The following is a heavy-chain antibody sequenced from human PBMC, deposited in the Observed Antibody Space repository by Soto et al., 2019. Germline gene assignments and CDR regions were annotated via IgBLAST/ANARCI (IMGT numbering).Heavy chain of an antibody. CDR2: ISAYNGNT. J-gene: IGHJ4*02. CDR1: GYTFTSYC. V-gene: IGHV1-18*01. Sequence: ASVKVSCKASGYTFTSYCISWVRQAPGQGLEWMGWISAYNGNTNYAQKLQGRVTMTTDTSTSTAYMELRSLRSDDTAMYYCARARDGSGSNRYFDYWGQGTLVTVSS. CDR3: ARARDGSGSNRYFDY. D-gene: IGHD3-10*01.